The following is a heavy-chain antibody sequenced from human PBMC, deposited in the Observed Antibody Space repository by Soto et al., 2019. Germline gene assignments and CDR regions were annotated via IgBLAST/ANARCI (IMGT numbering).Heavy chain of an antibody. J-gene: IGHJ3*02. CDR1: GFTFSGSA. CDR3: TRPNYCGSGGYRQEAFDI. D-gene: IGHD3-10*01. Sequence: PGGSLRLSCAASGFTFSGSAMHWVRQASGKGLEWVGRIRSKANSYATAYAASVKGRFTISRDDSKNTAYLQMNSLKTEDTAVYYCTRPNYCGSGGYRQEAFDIWGQGTMVTVSS. CDR2: IRSKANSYAT. V-gene: IGHV3-73*01.